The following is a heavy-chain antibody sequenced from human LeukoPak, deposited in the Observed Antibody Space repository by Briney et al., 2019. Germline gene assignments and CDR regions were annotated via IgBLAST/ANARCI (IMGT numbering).Heavy chain of an antibody. CDR2: ISWNSGSI. Sequence: HPGRSLRLSCAASGFTFDDYAMHWVRQAPGKGLEWVSGISWNSGSIGYADSVKGRFTISRDNAKNSLYLQMNSLRAEDTALYYCEKGPGGGGVLNGFAPGGRGTLFTASS. D-gene: IGHD2-8*02. CDR3: EKGPGGGGVLNGFAP. J-gene: IGHJ5*02. CDR1: GFTFDDYA. V-gene: IGHV3-9*01.